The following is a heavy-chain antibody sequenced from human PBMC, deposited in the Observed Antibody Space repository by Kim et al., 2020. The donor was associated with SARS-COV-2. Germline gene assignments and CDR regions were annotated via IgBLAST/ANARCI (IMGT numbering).Heavy chain of an antibody. D-gene: IGHD6-13*01. CDR2: INHSGST. Sequence: SETLSLTCAVYGGSFSGYYWSWIRQPPGKGLEWIGEINHSGSTNYNPSLKSRVTISVDTSKNQFSLKLSSVTAADTAVYYCARGRRYSSSWYLDYWGQGTLVTVSS. CDR1: GGSFSGYY. CDR3: ARGRRYSSSWYLDY. J-gene: IGHJ4*02. V-gene: IGHV4-34*01.